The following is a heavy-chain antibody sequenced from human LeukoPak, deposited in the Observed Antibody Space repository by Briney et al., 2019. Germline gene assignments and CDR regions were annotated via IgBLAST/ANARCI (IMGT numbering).Heavy chain of an antibody. D-gene: IGHD5-24*01. J-gene: IGHJ4*02. CDR2: INYSGST. CDR3: ARGYGDGYAYY. V-gene: IGHV4-34*01. Sequence: SETLSLTCAVYGGSFSGYYWSWIRQPPGKGLEWIASINYSGSTYYNPSLKSRVTISVDTSKNQFSLKLSSVTAADTAVYYCARGYGDGYAYYWGQGTLVTVSS. CDR1: GGSFSGYY.